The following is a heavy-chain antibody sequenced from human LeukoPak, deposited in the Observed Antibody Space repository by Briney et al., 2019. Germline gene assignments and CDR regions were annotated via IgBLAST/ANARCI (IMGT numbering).Heavy chain of an antibody. CDR2: LSGSGANT. CDR1: GFTFSSYA. Sequence: PGGSLRLSCAASGFTFSSYAMSWVRQAPGKGPEWVSALSGSGANTYYADSVKGRFTISRDNSKNTLYLPLNSLRAEDTAVYYCAKVGLWFGESSDVWGQGTTVTVSS. D-gene: IGHD3-10*01. CDR3: AKVGLWFGESSDV. V-gene: IGHV3-23*01. J-gene: IGHJ6*02.